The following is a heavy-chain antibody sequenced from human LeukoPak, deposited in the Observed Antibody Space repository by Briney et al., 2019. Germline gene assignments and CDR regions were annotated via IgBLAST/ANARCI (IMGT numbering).Heavy chain of an antibody. J-gene: IGHJ4*02. D-gene: IGHD3-22*01. Sequence: ASVQVSCKASGYTFTGYYMHWVRQAPGQGLEWMGWINPNSGGTNYAQKFQGRVTMTRDTSISTAYMELSRLRSDDTAVYYCARWLNYYDSSGYRYYFDYWGQGTLVTVSS. CDR3: ARWLNYYDSSGYRYYFDY. CDR2: INPNSGGT. V-gene: IGHV1-2*02. CDR1: GYTFTGYY.